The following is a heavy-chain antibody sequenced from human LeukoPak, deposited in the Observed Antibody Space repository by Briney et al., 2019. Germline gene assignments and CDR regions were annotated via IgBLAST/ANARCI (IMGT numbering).Heavy chain of an antibody. D-gene: IGHD3-3*01. J-gene: IGHJ4*02. Sequence: SVKVSRKASGFTFTSSAMQWVRQARGQRLEWIGWIVVGSGNTNYAQKFQERVTITRDMSTSTAYMELSSLRSEDTAVYYCAADSRFLEWSTVNWGQGTLVTVSS. CDR1: GFTFTSSA. CDR3: AADSRFLEWSTVN. V-gene: IGHV1-58*02. CDR2: IVVGSGNT.